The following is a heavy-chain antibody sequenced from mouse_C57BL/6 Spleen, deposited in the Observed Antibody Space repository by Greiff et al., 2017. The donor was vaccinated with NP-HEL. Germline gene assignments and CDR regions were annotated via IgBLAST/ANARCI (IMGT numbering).Heavy chain of an antibody. D-gene: IGHD1-2*01. Sequence: EVKLVESGGGLVKPGGSLKLSCAASGFTFSSYAMSWVRQTPEKRLEWVATISDGGSYTYYPDNVKGRFTISRDNAKNNLYLQMSHLKSEDTAMYYCARGVYYGPYYAMDYWGQGTSVTVSS. CDR1: GFTFSSYA. J-gene: IGHJ4*01. V-gene: IGHV5-4*03. CDR2: ISDGGSYT. CDR3: ARGVYYGPYYAMDY.